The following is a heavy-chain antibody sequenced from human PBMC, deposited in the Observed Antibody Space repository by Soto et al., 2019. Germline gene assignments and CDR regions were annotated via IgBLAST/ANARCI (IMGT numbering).Heavy chain of an antibody. Sequence: QVQLVQSGAEVKKPGASVKVSCKASGYTFTSYGISWVRQAPGQGLEWMGWISAYNGNTNYAQKLQGRVTMTTDTSTSTGYVEMRILRSEGTVVNCCARDWAAACAFDDWGQGTLVTVSS. CDR3: ARDWAAACAFDD. J-gene: IGHJ4*02. D-gene: IGHD6-13*01. CDR1: GYTFTSYG. V-gene: IGHV1-18*01. CDR2: ISAYNGNT.